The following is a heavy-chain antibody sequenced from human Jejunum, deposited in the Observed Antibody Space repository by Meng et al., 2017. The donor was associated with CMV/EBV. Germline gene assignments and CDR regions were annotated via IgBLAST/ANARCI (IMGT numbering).Heavy chain of an antibody. J-gene: IGHJ4*02. CDR3: AKDRVPED. CDR1: AFTFSRSG. V-gene: IGHV3-30*02. Sequence: LSCASSAFTFSRSGMHWVRQAPGKGLEWVAFIRSDDRDKYYADSVKGRFTISSDNSKNILYLQMNSLRVEDTAVYYCAKDRVPEDWGQGTLVTVSS. CDR2: IRSDDRDK.